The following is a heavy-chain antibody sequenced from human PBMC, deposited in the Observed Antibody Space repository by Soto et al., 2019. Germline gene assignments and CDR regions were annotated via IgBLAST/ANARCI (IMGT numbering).Heavy chain of an antibody. V-gene: IGHV3-23*01. CDR1: GLTLSRHA. J-gene: IGHJ4*02. D-gene: IGHD5-18*01. CDR3: AKGDPGYSYGPLDS. CDR2: ISGFGDGT. Sequence: EVELLESGGGLVQPGGSLRLSCAASGLTLSRHAMSWVRQAPGKGLEWVSLISGFGDGTYYADSVKGRFTISRDNSENTLYLQMNSLRAEDTAVYYCAKGDPGYSYGPLDSWGQGTRVTVSS.